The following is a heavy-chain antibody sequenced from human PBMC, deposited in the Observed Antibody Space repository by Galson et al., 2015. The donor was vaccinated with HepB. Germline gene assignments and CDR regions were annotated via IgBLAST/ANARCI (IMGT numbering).Heavy chain of an antibody. D-gene: IGHD6-19*01. CDR3: ARESGSVAGTFLSVLSDYYYYYGMDV. CDR2: INPSGGST. J-gene: IGHJ6*02. CDR1: GYTFTSYY. V-gene: IGHV1-46*01. Sequence: SVKVSCKASGYTFTSYYMHWVRQAPGQGLEWMGIINPSGGSTSYAQKFQGRVTMTRDTSTSTVYMELSSLRSEDTAVYYCARESGSVAGTFLSVLSDYYYYYGMDVWGQGTTVTVPS.